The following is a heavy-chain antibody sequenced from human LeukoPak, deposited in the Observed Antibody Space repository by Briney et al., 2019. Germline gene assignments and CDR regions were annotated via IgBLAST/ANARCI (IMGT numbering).Heavy chain of an antibody. CDR1: GFTFSSYW. Sequence: PGGSLRLSCAASGFTFSSYWMHWVRQAPGKGLVWVSRINSDGSSASYADSVKGRFTISRDNAKNTLYLQMNSLRAEDTAVYYCARDIEMATILPKYFDYWGQGTLVTVSS. CDR2: INSDGSSA. V-gene: IGHV3-74*01. D-gene: IGHD5-24*01. CDR3: ARDIEMATILPKYFDY. J-gene: IGHJ4*02.